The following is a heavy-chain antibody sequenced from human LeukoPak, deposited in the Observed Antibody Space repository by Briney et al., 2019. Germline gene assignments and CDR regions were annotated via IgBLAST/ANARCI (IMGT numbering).Heavy chain of an antibody. V-gene: IGHV4-4*02. D-gene: IGHD6-19*01. CDR2: IYHSGST. CDR3: ARTKDSSGWYARHYFDY. J-gene: IGHJ4*02. CDR1: GGSISSSNW. Sequence: SETLSLTCAVSGGSISSSNWWSWVRQPPGKGLEWIGEIYHSGSTNYNPSLKSRVTISVDKSKNQFSLKLSSVTAADTAVYYCARTKDSSGWYARHYFDYWGQGTLVTVSS.